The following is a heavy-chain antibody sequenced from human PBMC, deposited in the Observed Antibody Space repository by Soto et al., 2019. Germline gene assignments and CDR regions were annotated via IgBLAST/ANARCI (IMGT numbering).Heavy chain of an antibody. D-gene: IGHD5-12*01. CDR1: GGTFSSYA. CDR2: IIPIFGTA. J-gene: IGHJ4*02. Sequence: QVQLVQSGAEVKKPESSVKVSCKASGGTFSSYAISWVRQAPGQGLEWMGGIIPIFGTANYAQKFQGRVTITADESTSTAYMELSSLRSEDTAVYYCARDAGGRYSGYDYGPFFNWGQGTLVTVSS. V-gene: IGHV1-69*01. CDR3: ARDAGGRYSGYDYGPFFN.